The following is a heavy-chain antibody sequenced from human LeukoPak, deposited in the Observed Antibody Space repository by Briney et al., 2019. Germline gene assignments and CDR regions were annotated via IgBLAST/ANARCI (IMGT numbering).Heavy chain of an antibody. Sequence: SVKVSCKASGGTFSSYAISWVRQAPGQGLEWMGRIIPIFGTANYAQKFQGRVTITTDESTSTAYMELSSLRSEDTAVYYCASCAARGTDYDYFWGSSRYSFDYWGQGTLVTVSS. V-gene: IGHV1-69*05. J-gene: IGHJ4*02. CDR1: GGTFSSYA. CDR2: IIPIFGTA. CDR3: ASCAARGTDYDYFWGSSRYSFDY. D-gene: IGHD3-16*02.